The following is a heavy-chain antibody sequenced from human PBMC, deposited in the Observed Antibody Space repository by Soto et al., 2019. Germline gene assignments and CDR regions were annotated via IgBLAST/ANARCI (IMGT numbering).Heavy chain of an antibody. J-gene: IGHJ3*02. CDR3: ARVNFGSACES. D-gene: IGHD3-10*01. V-gene: IGHV1-18*01. CDR1: GYTFYNYG. Sequence: ASGKVSCKTSGYTFYNYGISWVRQAPGQGLEWVGWINPKNGNTNYAQYVEGRVSMTTDTSTTTAYMELRSLTSDDTAVYYCARVNFGSACESWGLGTLVPVS. CDR2: INPKNGNT.